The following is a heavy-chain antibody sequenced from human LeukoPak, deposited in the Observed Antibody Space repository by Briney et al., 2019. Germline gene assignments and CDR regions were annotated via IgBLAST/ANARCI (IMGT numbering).Heavy chain of an antibody. Sequence: PGESLKISCKGSGYSFTSYWIGWVRQMPGKGLEWMGIIYPGDSDTRYSPSFQGQVTISADKSISTAYLQWSSLKASDTAMYYCASGPYSSSWYRWEDYWGQGTLVTVSS. CDR3: ASGPYSSSWYRWEDY. CDR1: GYSFTSYW. V-gene: IGHV5-51*01. D-gene: IGHD6-13*01. CDR2: IYPGDSDT. J-gene: IGHJ4*02.